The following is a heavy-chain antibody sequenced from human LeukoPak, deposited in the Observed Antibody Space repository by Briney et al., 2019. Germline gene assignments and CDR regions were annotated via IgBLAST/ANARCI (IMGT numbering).Heavy chain of an antibody. Sequence: GASVTVSFKSSGYTFTNYGITWVRQAPGQGLEWMGWISAYNGNTNYAKKLQGRVTMTTDTSTSTAYMELRSLRSDDTAMYYCARQDSSGWYVLAPLDYWGQGTLVTVSS. CDR1: GYTFTNYG. J-gene: IGHJ4*02. V-gene: IGHV1-18*01. CDR2: ISAYNGNT. D-gene: IGHD6-19*01. CDR3: ARQDSSGWYVLAPLDY.